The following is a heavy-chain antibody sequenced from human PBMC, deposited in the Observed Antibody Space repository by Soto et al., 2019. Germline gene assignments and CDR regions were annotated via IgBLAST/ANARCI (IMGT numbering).Heavy chain of an antibody. D-gene: IGHD2-15*01. CDR2: INPNSGGT. CDR1: GYTFTGYY. Sequence: GSVKVSFKASGYTFTGYYMHLVRQAPGQGLEWMGWINPNSGGTNYAQKFQVRVTMTRDTSISTAYMDLSRLRSDDTAVYYCARGSSVVVAAPQRLNWFDPWGQGTLVTVSS. CDR3: ARGSSVVVAAPQRLNWFDP. J-gene: IGHJ5*02. V-gene: IGHV1-2*02.